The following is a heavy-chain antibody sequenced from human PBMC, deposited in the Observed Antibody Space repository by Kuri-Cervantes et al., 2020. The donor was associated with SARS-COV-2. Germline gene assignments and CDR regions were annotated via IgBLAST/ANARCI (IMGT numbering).Heavy chain of an antibody. J-gene: IGHJ6*02. D-gene: IGHD2-15*01. CDR2: LYYSGST. CDR3: ARTVAYCSGGSCYSYYYYGMDV. CDR1: GGSISSSSYY. Sequence: ESLKISCTVSGGSISSSSYYWGWIRQPPGKGLEWIGSLYYSGSTYYNPSLKSRVTISVDTSKNQFSLKLSSVTAADTAVYYCARTVAYCSGGSCYSYYYYGMDVWGQGTTVTVSS. V-gene: IGHV4-39*07.